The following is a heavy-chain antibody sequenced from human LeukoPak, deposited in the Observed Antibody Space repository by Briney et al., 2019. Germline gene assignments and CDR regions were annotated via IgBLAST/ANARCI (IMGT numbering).Heavy chain of an antibody. V-gene: IGHV4-59*01. D-gene: IGHD2-21*01. CDR2: IFYSGST. Sequence: PSETLSLTCAVYGGSFSGYYWSWIRQPPGKGLEWIGFIFYSGSTDYNPSLKSRVTISVDTSKNQFSLKLSSVTAADTAVYYCARGVVIAPQTFDYWGQGILVTVSS. CDR3: ARGVVIAPQTFDY. CDR1: GGSFSGYY. J-gene: IGHJ4*02.